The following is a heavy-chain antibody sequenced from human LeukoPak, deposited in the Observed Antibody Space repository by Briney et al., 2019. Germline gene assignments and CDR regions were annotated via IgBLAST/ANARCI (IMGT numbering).Heavy chain of an antibody. Sequence: GGSLRLSCAASGFTFSGYWMPWVRHAPGKGLVWVSRINSDGSSTSYADSVKGRFTISRDNAKNTVYLQVSSLRAEDTAVYYCARDLYSSSWYRVPFYWGQGTLVTVSS. CDR3: ARDLYSSSWYRVPFY. CDR2: INSDGSST. V-gene: IGHV3-74*01. D-gene: IGHD6-13*01. CDR1: GFTFSGYW. J-gene: IGHJ4*02.